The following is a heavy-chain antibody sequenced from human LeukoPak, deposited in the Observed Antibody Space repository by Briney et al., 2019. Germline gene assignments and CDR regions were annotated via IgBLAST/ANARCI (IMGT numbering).Heavy chain of an antibody. CDR2: INPNSGGT. CDR1: GYTFTGYY. V-gene: IGHV1-2*02. D-gene: IGHD4-23*01. CDR3: ASRTDDYGGNSGFDI. J-gene: IGHJ3*02. Sequence: GASVKVSCKASGYTFTGYYMHWVRQPPGQGLEWVGWINPNSGGTNYAQKFQGRVTMPRDTSISTAYMELSRLRSDDTAVYYCASRTDDYGGNSGFDIWGQGTMVTVSS.